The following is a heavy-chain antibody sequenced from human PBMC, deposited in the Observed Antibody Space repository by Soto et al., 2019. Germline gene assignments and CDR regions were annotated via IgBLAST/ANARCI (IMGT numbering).Heavy chain of an antibody. Sequence: EVQVVESGGGLVQPGGSLRLSCEGSGFTFSTYNMDWVRQAPGKGLEWVSYITNTGGTIYYADSVRGRFTISRDNAKNTLFLQMNSLRDDDTAVYYWARDGNRGFDMDVWGQGTTVTVSS. CDR3: ARDGNRGFDMDV. V-gene: IGHV3-48*02. CDR2: ITNTGGTI. CDR1: GFTFSTYN. J-gene: IGHJ6*02.